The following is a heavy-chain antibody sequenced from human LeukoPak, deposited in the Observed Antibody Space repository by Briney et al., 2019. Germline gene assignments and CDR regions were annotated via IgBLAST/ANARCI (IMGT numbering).Heavy chain of an antibody. V-gene: IGHV1-18*01. CDR2: ISGYNGNT. CDR3: ARGLSCSGNTCYAAHFDS. J-gene: IGHJ4*02. D-gene: IGHD2-15*01. CDR1: GYTFTNYA. Sequence: ASVKVSCKASGYTFTNYAMHWVRQAPGQGLEWMGWISGYNGNTEYTQKFQGRVAMTRDTSTSTAYMELRSLRSDDTAVYYCARGLSCSGNTCYAAHFDSWGQGTLVTVSS.